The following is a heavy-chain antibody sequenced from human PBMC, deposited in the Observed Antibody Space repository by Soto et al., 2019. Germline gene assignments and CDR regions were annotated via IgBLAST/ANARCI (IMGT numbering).Heavy chain of an antibody. Sequence: PSETLSLTCTVSGGSISSYYWSWIRQPPGKGLEWIGYIYYSGSTYYNPSLKSRVTISVDTSKNQFSLKLSSVTAADTAVYYCARARGDGYTFGYWGQGTLVTVSS. D-gene: IGHD5-12*01. CDR1: GGSISSYY. CDR2: IYYSGST. CDR3: ARARGDGYTFGY. J-gene: IGHJ4*02. V-gene: IGHV4-59*08.